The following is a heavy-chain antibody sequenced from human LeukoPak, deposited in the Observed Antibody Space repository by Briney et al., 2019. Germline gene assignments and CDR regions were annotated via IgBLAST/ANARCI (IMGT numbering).Heavy chain of an antibody. CDR2: IYYSGST. J-gene: IGHJ5*02. D-gene: IGHD4-17*01. CDR3: ARLPAGDYSNWFDP. Sequence: SETLSLTCTVSGGSIGSGGYYWSWIRQHPGKGLEWIGYIYYSGSTNYNPSLKSRVTISVDASKNQFSLKLSSVTAADTAVYYCARLPAGDYSNWFDPWGQGTLVTVSS. V-gene: IGHV4-61*08. CDR1: GGSIGSGGYY.